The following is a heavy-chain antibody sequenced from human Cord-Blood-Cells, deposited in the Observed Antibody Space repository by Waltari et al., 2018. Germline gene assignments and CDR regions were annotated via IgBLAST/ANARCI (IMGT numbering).Heavy chain of an antibody. CDR2: IIPIFGTA. CDR1: GGPFSSYA. J-gene: IGHJ5*02. V-gene: IGHV1-69*12. Sequence: QVQLVQSGAEVTKPGSSVQVSYKASGGPFSSYALSAVRPSPGQGLEWMGGIIPIFGTANYAQKFQGRVTITADESTSTAYMELSSLRSEDTAVYYCARTHDYSNYWFDPWGQGTLVTVSS. CDR3: ARTHDYSNYWFDP. D-gene: IGHD4-4*01.